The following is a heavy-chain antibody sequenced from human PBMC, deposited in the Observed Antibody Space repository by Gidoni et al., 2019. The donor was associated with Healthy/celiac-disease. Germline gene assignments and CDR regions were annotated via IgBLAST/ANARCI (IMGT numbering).Heavy chain of an antibody. CDR3: ARGYSCDLTGYCSGALY. CDR1: GFTFSSYG. CDR2: IWYDGSNK. J-gene: IGHJ4*02. D-gene: IGHD2-15*01. V-gene: IGHV3-33*01. Sequence: QVQLVESGGGVVQPGRSLRLSCAASGFTFSSYGMHWVRQAPGKGLEWVAVIWYDGSNKYYADSVKGRFTISRDNSKNTLYLQMNSLRAEDTAVYYCARGYSCDLTGYCSGALYWGQGTLVTVSS.